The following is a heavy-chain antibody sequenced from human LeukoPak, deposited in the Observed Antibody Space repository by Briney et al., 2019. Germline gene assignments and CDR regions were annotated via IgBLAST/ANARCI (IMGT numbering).Heavy chain of an antibody. J-gene: IGHJ3*02. CDR1: GGSISSYY. V-gene: IGHV4-59*01. CDR3: ARRVGIAVAGTSLRGYAFDI. D-gene: IGHD6-19*01. Sequence: SETLSLTCTVSGGSISSYYWSWIRRPPGKGLEWIGYIYYSGSTNYNPSLKSRVTIPVDTSKNQFSLKLSSVTAADTAVYYCARRVGIAVAGTSLRGYAFDIWGQGTMVTVSS. CDR2: IYYSGST.